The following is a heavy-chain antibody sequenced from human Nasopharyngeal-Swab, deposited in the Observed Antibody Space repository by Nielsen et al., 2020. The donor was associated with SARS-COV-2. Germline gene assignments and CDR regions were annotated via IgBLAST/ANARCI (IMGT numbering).Heavy chain of an antibody. J-gene: IGHJ4*02. D-gene: IGHD6-19*01. CDR3: ARTPFGSGRAGD. V-gene: IGHV7-4-1*02. Sequence: ASVKVSCKASGYSFNRYTISWVRQAPGQGLEYMGWINTNTGSTMYAQAFTGRFVFSSDPSATTAYMQISDLKADDTGVYFCARTPFGSGRAGDWGQGTLVTVSS. CDR1: GYSFNRYT. CDR2: INTNTGST.